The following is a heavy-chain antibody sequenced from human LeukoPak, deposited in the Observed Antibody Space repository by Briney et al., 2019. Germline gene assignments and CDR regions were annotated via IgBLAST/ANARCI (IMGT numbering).Heavy chain of an antibody. V-gene: IGHV4-39*01. Sequence: SETLSLTCTLSGGSISSSSYHWGWIRQPPGKGLGWIGRICYSGSKYYNPALKIRVTIYVHPSMNQFSLNLSSGTADDPSLCYCARLLGYCSSTSGYTSPVDYWGQGTLVTVSS. J-gene: IGHJ4*02. CDR1: GGSISSSSYH. CDR3: ARLLGYCSSTSGYTSPVDY. D-gene: IGHD2-2*02. CDR2: ICYSGSK.